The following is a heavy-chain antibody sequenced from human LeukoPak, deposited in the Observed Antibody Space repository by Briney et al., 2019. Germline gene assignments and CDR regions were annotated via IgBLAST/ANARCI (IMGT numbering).Heavy chain of an antibody. CDR1: GLPFGSYS. Sequence: GGSLRLSCVASGLPFGSYSMNWVRQAPGKGLEWVSYISSSSSTIYYADSVKGRFTISRDNAKNSLDLQMNSLRDEDTAVYYCARARASGRSGFDYWGQGTLVTVSS. J-gene: IGHJ4*02. D-gene: IGHD2-15*01. V-gene: IGHV3-48*02. CDR3: ARARASGRSGFDY. CDR2: ISSSSSTI.